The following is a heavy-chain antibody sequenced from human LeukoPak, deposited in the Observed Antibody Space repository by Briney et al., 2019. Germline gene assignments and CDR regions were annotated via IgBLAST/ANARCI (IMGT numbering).Heavy chain of an antibody. CDR2: FWYDGTNK. CDR1: VHILWIFG. CDR3: ARDGGEWEVLHYFDY. J-gene: IGHJ4*02. V-gene: IGHV3-33*01. D-gene: IGHD1-26*01. Sequence: GGPLRLSCSASVHILWIFGVQCPPQAPGKGLECLTLFWYDGTNKNYADSVRGRFTIARENSKDTLYLQMDILRAEDTAVYYCARDGGEWEVLHYFDYWGQGTLVTVSS.